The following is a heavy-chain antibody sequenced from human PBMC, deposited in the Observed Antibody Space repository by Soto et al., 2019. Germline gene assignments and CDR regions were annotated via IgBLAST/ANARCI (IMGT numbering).Heavy chain of an antibody. J-gene: IGHJ4*02. V-gene: IGHV3-49*03. CDR1: GFTFGDYA. CDR2: IRSKAYGGTT. Sequence: PGGSLRLSCTASGFTFGDYAMSWFRQAPGKGLEWVGFIRSKAYGGTTEYAASVKGRFTISRDDSKSIAYLQMNSLKTEDTAVYYCTSSWQWLVAFDYWGQGTLVTVSS. D-gene: IGHD6-19*01. CDR3: TSSWQWLVAFDY.